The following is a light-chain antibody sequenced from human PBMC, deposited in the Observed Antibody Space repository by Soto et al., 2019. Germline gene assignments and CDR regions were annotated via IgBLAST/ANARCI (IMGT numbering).Light chain of an antibody. CDR2: LGS. V-gene: IGKV2-28*01. CDR3: MQALQTPPST. CDR1: QSLLHSNGYNY. Sequence: DIVMTQSPLSLPVTPGEPASISCRSSQSLLHSNGYNYLDWYLQKPGQSPQLLIYLGSNRASGVADRFSGNGSGTDSTLKISRVEAEDVGVYYCMQALQTPPSTFAQGTKVEIK. J-gene: IGKJ1*01.